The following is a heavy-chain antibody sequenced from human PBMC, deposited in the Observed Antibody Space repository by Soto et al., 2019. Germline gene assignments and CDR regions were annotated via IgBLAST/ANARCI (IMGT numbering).Heavy chain of an antibody. D-gene: IGHD4-17*01. J-gene: IGHJ3*02. CDR3: ATGEATVTTYAFDI. Sequence: QVQLVQSGAEVKKPGSSVKVSCKASGGTFSSYAISWVRQAPGQWREWMGGIIPIFRTANYAQKFQGRVTITADKSTRTAYMELSSLRSEDTALYYCATGEATVTTYAFDIWVQGPMVTVS. CDR1: GGTFSSYA. CDR2: IIPIFRTA. V-gene: IGHV1-69*06.